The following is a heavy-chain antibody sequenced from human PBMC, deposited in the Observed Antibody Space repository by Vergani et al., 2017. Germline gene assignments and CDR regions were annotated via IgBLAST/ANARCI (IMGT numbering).Heavy chain of an antibody. V-gene: IGHV3-33*01. CDR2: IHYVGSHE. CDR1: GFSFSTFG. Sequence: QVQLLESGGGVVQPGRPLRLSCAASGFSFSTFGFPWVRQAPGKGLVWVAFIHYVGSHEYYIDLVKGRFTMSRDNSKRTLILQMNGLRAQDTAVYYCAGLRGWTTVSCYFSGAFDCWGLGTL. CDR3: AGLRGWTTVSCYFSGAFDC. J-gene: IGHJ4*02. D-gene: IGHD2-2*01.